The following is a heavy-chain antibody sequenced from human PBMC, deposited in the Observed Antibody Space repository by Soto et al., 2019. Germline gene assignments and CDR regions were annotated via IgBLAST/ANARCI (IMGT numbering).Heavy chain of an antibody. CDR2: INAGNGNT. D-gene: IGHD3-9*01. V-gene: IGHV1-3*01. CDR3: ARGYYDILTGNLDY. J-gene: IGHJ4*02. Sequence: ASGKVSCKASGYTFTSYSMHWVRQAPGQRLEWMGWINAGNGNTKYSQKFQGRVTITRDTSASTAYMELSSLRSEDTAVYYCARGYYDILTGNLDYWGQGTLVTVSS. CDR1: GYTFTSYS.